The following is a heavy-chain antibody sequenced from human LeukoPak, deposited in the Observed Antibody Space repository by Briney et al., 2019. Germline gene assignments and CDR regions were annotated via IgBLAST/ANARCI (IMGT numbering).Heavy chain of an antibody. V-gene: IGHV3-20*04. CDR1: GFTFGDYG. J-gene: IGHJ5*02. CDR2: INWNGDST. Sequence: GGSLRLSCAASGFTFGDYGMSWVRQGPGKGLEWVSGINWNGDSTGYADSVKGRFTISRDNAKNTLHLQMNSLRAEDTALYYCARPGYSTDWGRFDPWGQGTLVTVSS. CDR3: ARPGYSTDWGRFDP. D-gene: IGHD6-19*01.